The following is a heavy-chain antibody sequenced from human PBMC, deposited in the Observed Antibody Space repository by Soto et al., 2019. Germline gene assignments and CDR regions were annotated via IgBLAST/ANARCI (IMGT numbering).Heavy chain of an antibody. V-gene: IGHV2-70*11. CDR3: ARAYYDFWSGNTHDAYDI. Sequence: SGPTLVNPTQTLTLTCSFSGFSLSTSGMCVSWIRQAPGKALEWLARIDWDDEKYYSQSLKTRLTISQDTSKNQVVLTMTNMDVVDTATYYCARAYYDFWSGNTHDAYDIWGQGTMVTVSS. J-gene: IGHJ3*02. CDR2: IDWDDEK. D-gene: IGHD3-3*01. CDR1: GFSLSTSGMC.